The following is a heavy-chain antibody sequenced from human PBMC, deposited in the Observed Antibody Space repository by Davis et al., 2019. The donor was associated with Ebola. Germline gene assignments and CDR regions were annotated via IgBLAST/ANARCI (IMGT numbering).Heavy chain of an antibody. CDR3: ARGRWDYSLDF. D-gene: IGHD4-11*01. J-gene: IGHJ4*02. CDR1: GFTFDDYA. V-gene: IGHV3-9*01. CDR2: ISWNSGSI. Sequence: SLKISCAASGFTFDDYAMHWVRQAPGKGLEWVSGISWNSGSIGYADSVKGRFTISRDNAKRLLYLQMNSLSDDDTAMYYCARGRWDYSLDFWGQGTLVAVSS.